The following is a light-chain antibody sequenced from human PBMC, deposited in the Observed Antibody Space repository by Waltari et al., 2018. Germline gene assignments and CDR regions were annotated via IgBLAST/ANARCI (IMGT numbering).Light chain of an antibody. J-gene: IGLJ1*01. CDR3: CSFAGYGIYV. CDR1: NSNVDILHL. CDR2: EIS. V-gene: IGLV2-23*02. Sequence: QSALTQPASVSGSPGQSITISCTAVNSNVDILHLVSWYQHHPGRNPRLLIYEISQRPSGISKRVAGSKSGNTASLTISGLQPEDEADYFCCSFAGYGIYVFGSGTQVSVL.